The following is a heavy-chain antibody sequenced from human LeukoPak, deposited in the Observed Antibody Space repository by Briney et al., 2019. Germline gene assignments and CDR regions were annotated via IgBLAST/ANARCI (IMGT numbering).Heavy chain of an antibody. D-gene: IGHD3-10*01. J-gene: IGHJ4*02. CDR2: INSDGSST. Sequence: TGRSLRLSCAASGFTFSSYWMHWVRQAPGKGLVWVSRINSDGSSTSYADSVKGRFTISRDNAKNTLYLQMNSLRAEDTAVYYCARSKQTYYYGSGSYCYFDYWGQGTLVTVSS. CDR3: ARSKQTYYYGSGSYCYFDY. CDR1: GFTFSSYW. V-gene: IGHV3-74*01.